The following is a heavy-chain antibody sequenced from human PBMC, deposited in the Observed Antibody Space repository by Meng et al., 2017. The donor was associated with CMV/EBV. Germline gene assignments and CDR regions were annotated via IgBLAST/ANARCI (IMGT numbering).Heavy chain of an antibody. D-gene: IGHD3-3*01. CDR3: ARGMVEIFGVVMRWFDP. V-gene: IGHV5-51*01. Sequence: GESLKISCKGSGYSFTSYWIGWVRQMPGKGLEWMGIIYPGDSDTRYSPSFQSQVTISADKSISTAYLQWSSLKASDTAMYYCARGMVEIFGVVMRWFDPWGQGTLVTVSS. J-gene: IGHJ5*02. CDR2: IYPGDSDT. CDR1: GYSFTSYW.